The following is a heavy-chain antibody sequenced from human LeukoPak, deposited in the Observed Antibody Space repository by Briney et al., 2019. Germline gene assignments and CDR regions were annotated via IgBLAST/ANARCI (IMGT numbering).Heavy chain of an antibody. CDR2: ISSSSSYI. D-gene: IGHD2-2*01. CDR1: GXTFSSYS. CDR3: ARDDPYCSSTSCYPDYGMDV. J-gene: IGHJ6*02. Sequence: GGSLRLSCAASGXTFSSYSMNWVRQAPGKGLEWVSSISSSSSYIYYADSVKGRFTISRDNAKNSLYLQMNSLRAEDTAVYYCARDDPYCSSTSCYPDYGMDVWGRGTSVTVSS. V-gene: IGHV3-21*01.